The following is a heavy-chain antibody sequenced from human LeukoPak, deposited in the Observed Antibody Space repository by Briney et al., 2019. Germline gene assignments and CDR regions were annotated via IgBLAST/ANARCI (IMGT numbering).Heavy chain of an antibody. D-gene: IGHD2-21*02. Sequence: PGGSLRLSCAASGFTFSSYAMHWVRQAPGKGLEWVAVISYDGSNKYYADSVKGRLTISRDNSKNTLYLQMNSLRAEDTAVYYCARDHCGGDCYPAWFYFQHWGQGTLVTVSS. J-gene: IGHJ1*01. V-gene: IGHV3-30*04. CDR2: ISYDGSNK. CDR1: GFTFSSYA. CDR3: ARDHCGGDCYPAWFYFQH.